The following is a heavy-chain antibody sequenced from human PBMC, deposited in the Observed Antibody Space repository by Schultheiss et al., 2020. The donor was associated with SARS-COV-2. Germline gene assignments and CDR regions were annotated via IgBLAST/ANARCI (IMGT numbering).Heavy chain of an antibody. J-gene: IGHJ4*02. Sequence: GGSLRLSCAASGFTFSTYAMTWVRQAPGKGLYWVSAIGGSGDETFYADSVKGRFTISRDNSKNTLYLQMNSLRVEDTAIYYCANGGVTTLSRRTLEFWGQGTLVTVSS. CDR3: ANGGVTTLSRRTLEF. CDR1: GFTFSTYA. CDR2: IGGSGDET. V-gene: IGHV3-23*01. D-gene: IGHD2-15*01.